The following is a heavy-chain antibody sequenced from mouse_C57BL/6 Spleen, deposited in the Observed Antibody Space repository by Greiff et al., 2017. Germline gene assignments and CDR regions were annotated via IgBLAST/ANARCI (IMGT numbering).Heavy chain of an antibody. J-gene: IGHJ4*01. Sequence: EVKLVESGGGLVKPGGSLKLSCAASGFTFSDYGMHWVRQAPEKGLEWVAYISSGSSTIYYADTVKGRFTISRDNAKNTLFLQMTSLRSEDTAMYYCARWFYYAMDYWGQGTSVTVPS. D-gene: IGHD2-2*01. V-gene: IGHV5-17*01. CDR1: GFTFSDYG. CDR3: ARWFYYAMDY. CDR2: ISSGSSTI.